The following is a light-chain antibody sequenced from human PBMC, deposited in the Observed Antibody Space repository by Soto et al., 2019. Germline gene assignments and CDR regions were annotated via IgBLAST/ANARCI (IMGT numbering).Light chain of an antibody. CDR2: STS. V-gene: IGLV7-43*01. CDR3: LLYYGGAQVL. J-gene: IGLJ2*01. Sequence: QTVVTQEPSLTVSPGGKVTLTCASSAGAVTSAYYTNWLQQKPGQAPRALIYSTSEKHSWTPARFSGSLLGGKAALTLSAAQPEDEADYYGLLYYGGAQVLFGGGTKLTVL. CDR1: AGAVTSAYY.